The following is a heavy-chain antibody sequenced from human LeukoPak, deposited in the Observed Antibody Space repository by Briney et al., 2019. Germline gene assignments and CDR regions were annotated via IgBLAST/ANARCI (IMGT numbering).Heavy chain of an antibody. CDR2: IWYDGSNK. V-gene: IGHV3-33*01. CDR3: ARDGGSNWYYFDY. D-gene: IGHD1-26*01. J-gene: IGHJ4*02. Sequence: PGESLRLSCAASGFTFSSYGMHWVRQAPGKGLEWVAVIWYDGSNKYYADSVKGRFTISRDNSKNTLYLQMNSLRAEDTAVYYCARDGGSNWYYFDYWGQGTLVTVSS. CDR1: GFTFSSYG.